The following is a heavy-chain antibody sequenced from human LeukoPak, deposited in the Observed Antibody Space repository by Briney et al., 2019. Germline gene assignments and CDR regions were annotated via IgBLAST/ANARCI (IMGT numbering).Heavy chain of an antibody. CDR3: ARDPLSRDDYVWGSYLYYYYGMDV. CDR1: GYTFTSYG. J-gene: IGHJ6*02. D-gene: IGHD3-16*02. V-gene: IGHV1-18*01. CDR2: ISAYNGNT. Sequence: ASVKVSCKASGYTFTSYGISWVRQAPGQGLEWMGWISAYNGNTNYAQKFQGRVTMTTDTSTSTAYMEVGSLRSDDTAVYYCARDPLSRDDYVWGSYLYYYYGMDVWGQGTTVTVSS.